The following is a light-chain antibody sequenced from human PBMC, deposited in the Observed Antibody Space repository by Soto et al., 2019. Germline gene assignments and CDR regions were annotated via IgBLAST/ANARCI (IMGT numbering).Light chain of an antibody. V-gene: IGKV3-20*01. CDR2: GAS. CDR1: QSVSSPY. J-gene: IGKJ1*01. CDR3: QQSGSSPRS. Sequence: EIVLTQSPGTLSLSPGERATLSCRASQSVSSPYVAWYQHKPGQAPRLLISGASTRATGIPDRFSGSGSGTDFTLTISRLEPEVFAVYSCQQSGSSPRSFGQGTNVEVK.